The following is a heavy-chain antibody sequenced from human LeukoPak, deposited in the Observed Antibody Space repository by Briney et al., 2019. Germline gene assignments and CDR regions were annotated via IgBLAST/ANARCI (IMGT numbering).Heavy chain of an antibody. V-gene: IGHV1-69*06. Sequence: SVKVSCKASGGTFSSYAISWVRQAPGQGLEWMGGIIPIFGTANYAQKFQGRVTITADKSTSTAYMELSSLRSEDTAVYYCARGREYTYYYYYMDVWGKGTTVTVSS. CDR3: ARGREYTYYYYYMDV. CDR2: IIPIFGTA. CDR1: GGTFSSYA. J-gene: IGHJ6*03. D-gene: IGHD1-1*01.